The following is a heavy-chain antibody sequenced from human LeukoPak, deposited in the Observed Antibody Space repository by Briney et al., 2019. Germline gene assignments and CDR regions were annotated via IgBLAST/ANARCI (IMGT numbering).Heavy chain of an antibody. J-gene: IGHJ3*02. CDR2: IYPGDSDT. CDR1: GYTFTNYW. D-gene: IGHD3-22*01. V-gene: IGHV5-51*01. CDR3: ARRGYYSSGYREAFDI. Sequence: GESLKISCKGSGYTFTNYWIGWVRQMPGKGLEWMGIIYPGDSDTTYSPSFQGQVTISADKSIGTAYLQWSSLKASDTAMYYCARRGYYSSGYREAFDIWGQGTMVTVSS.